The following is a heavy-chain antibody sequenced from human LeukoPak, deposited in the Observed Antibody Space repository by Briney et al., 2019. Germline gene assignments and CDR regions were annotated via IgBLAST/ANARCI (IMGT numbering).Heavy chain of an antibody. D-gene: IGHD3-10*01. CDR3: ARDRGDGSGTFDY. V-gene: IGHV3-11*04. Sequence: GGSLRLSCAASGFTFSDYYMSRIRQAPGRGLEWVSYISSSGSTIYYADSVKGRFTISRDNAKNSLYLQMNSLRAEDTAVYYCARDRGDGSGTFDYWGQGTLVTVSS. CDR2: ISSSGSTI. CDR1: GFTFSDYY. J-gene: IGHJ4*02.